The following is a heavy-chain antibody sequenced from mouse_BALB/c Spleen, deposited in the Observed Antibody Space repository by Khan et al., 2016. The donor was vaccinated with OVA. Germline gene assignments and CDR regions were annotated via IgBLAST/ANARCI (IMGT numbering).Heavy chain of an antibody. CDR2: INPDSSTI. Sequence: EVKLLESGGGLVQPGGSLKLSCAASGFAFSRYWMSWVRQAPGKGLEWIGEINPDSSTINYTPSLKDKFIISRDNAKNTLYLQMSKVRSEDTDLYYCARPYRYDWKAWFAYWGQGTLVTVSA. V-gene: IGHV4-1*02. D-gene: IGHD2-14*01. J-gene: IGHJ3*01. CDR1: GFAFSRYW. CDR3: ARPYRYDWKAWFAY.